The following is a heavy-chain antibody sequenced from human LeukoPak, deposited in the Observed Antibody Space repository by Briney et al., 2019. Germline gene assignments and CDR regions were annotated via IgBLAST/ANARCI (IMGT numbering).Heavy chain of an antibody. Sequence: SETLSLTCTVSGGSISSYYWSWIRQPPGEGLEWIGYIYYSGSTNYNPSLKSRVTISVDTSKNQFSLKLSSVTAADTAVCYCARGVRYFDWLLPYYFDYWGQGTLVTVSS. D-gene: IGHD3-9*01. CDR3: ARGVRYFDWLLPYYFDY. V-gene: IGHV4-59*01. CDR1: GGSISSYY. CDR2: IYYSGST. J-gene: IGHJ4*02.